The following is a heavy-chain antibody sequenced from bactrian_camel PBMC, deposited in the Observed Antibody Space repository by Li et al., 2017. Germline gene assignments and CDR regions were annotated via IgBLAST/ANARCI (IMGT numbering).Heavy chain of an antibody. V-gene: IGHV3S54*01. CDR3: GAGWNWGCTGVGDTMF. Sequence: HVQLVESGGGSVQAGGSLRLSCTASGYTSRSNCMGWFRQAPGKEREGVARIYTGASGTTYYADSVKDRFTISLDTAKNTLYLQLNNLKPEDSAMYSCGAGWNWGCTGVGDTMFWGRGTQVTVS. D-gene: IGHD6*01. CDR2: IYTGASGTT. J-gene: IGHJ4*01. CDR1: GYTSRSNC.